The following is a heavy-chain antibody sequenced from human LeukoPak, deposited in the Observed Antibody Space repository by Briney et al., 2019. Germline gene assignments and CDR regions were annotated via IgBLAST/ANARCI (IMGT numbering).Heavy chain of an antibody. CDR2: IYHSGST. J-gene: IGHJ4*02. Sequence: PSETLSLTCAVSGGSISSGGYSWSWIRQPPGKGQEWIGYIYHSGSTYYNPSLKSRVTISVDRSKNQFSLKLSSVTAADTAVYYCARRWIQLWFFDYWGQGTLVTVSS. V-gene: IGHV4-30-2*01. D-gene: IGHD5-18*01. CDR3: ARRWIQLWFFDY. CDR1: GGSISSGGYS.